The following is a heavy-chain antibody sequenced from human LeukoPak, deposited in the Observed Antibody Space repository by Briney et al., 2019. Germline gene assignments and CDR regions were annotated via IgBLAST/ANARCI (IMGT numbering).Heavy chain of an antibody. V-gene: IGHV3-48*03. D-gene: IGHD3-10*02. CDR1: GFTFISYN. J-gene: IGHJ6*04. CDR3: AELGITMIGGV. Sequence: GSLRLSCAASGFTFISYNLHWVRQAPGKGLEWVSYISSSGSTIYYADSVKGRFTISRDNAKNSLYLQMNSLRAEDTAVYYCAELGITMIGGVWGKGTTVTISS. CDR2: ISSSGSTI.